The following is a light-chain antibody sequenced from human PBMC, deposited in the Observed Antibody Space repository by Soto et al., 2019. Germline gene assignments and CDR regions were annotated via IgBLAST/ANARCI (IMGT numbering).Light chain of an antibody. CDR3: LHHNSYPLT. CDR2: AAS. J-gene: IGKJ4*01. V-gene: IGKV1-17*01. Sequence: GDRVTITCRASQDIRSDLGWYQQKPGKAPKRLIYAASRLQSGVPSRFSGSGSGTEFTLTITILQPEDFATYYCLHHNSYPLTFGGGTRVEIK. CDR1: QDIRSD.